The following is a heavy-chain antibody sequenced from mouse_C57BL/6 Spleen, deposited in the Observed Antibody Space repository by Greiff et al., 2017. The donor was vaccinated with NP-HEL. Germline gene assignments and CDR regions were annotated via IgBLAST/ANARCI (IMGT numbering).Heavy chain of an antibody. CDR2: IYPGDGDT. V-gene: IGHV1-82*01. J-gene: IGHJ2*01. CDR1: GYAFSSSW. CDR3: ARTERGY. Sequence: VQLQESGPELVKPGASVKISCKASGYAFSSSWMNWVKQRPGKGLEWIGRIYPGDGDTNYNGKFKGKATLTADKSSSTAYMQLSSLTSEDSAVYFCARTERGYWGQGTTLTVSS.